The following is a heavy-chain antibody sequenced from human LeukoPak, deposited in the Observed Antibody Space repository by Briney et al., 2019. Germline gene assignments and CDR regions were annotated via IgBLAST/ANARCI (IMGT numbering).Heavy chain of an antibody. V-gene: IGHV1-69*13. CDR2: IIPIFGTA. CDR3: ARDSGDIVASGMPGNDY. J-gene: IGHJ4*02. Sequence: SVKVSCKASGGTFSSYAISWVRQAPGQGLEWMGGIIPIFGTANYAQKFQGRVTITADESTSTAYMELSSLRSEDTAVYYCARDSGDIVASGMPGNDYWGQGTLVTVSS. CDR1: GGTFSSYA. D-gene: IGHD5-12*01.